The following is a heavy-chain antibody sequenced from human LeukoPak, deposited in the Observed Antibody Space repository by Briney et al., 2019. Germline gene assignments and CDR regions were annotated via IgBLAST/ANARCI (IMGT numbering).Heavy chain of an antibody. V-gene: IGHV3-20*04. CDR3: AREGDGYKPYYYYYYSMDV. CDR2: INWNGGST. CDR1: GFTFDDYG. J-gene: IGHJ6*03. D-gene: IGHD5-24*01. Sequence: PGGSLRLSCAASGFTFDDYGMSWVRQAPGKGLEWVSGINWNGGSTGYADSVKGRFTISRDNAKNSLYLQMNSLRAEDTALYYCAREGDGYKPYYYYYYSMDVWGKGTTVTVSS.